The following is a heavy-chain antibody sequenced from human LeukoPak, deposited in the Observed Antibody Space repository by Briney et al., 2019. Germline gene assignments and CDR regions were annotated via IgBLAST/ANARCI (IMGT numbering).Heavy chain of an antibody. V-gene: IGHV4-4*07. J-gene: IGHJ6*02. CDR1: SGSISSYY. D-gene: IGHD5-12*01. CDR3: AGVATRGGYYYGLDV. Sequence: PSETLSLTCTVSSGSISSYYWSWILQPAGKGLEWIGRIYISGSTNYNPSLRSRATISLDTSKNQFSLRLSSVTAADTAVYYCAGVATRGGYYYGLDVWGQGTTVTVSS. CDR2: IYISGST.